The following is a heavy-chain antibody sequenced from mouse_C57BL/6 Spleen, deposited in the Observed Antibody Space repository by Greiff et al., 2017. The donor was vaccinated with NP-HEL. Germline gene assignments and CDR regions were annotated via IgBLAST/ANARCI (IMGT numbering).Heavy chain of an antibody. D-gene: IGHD2-2*01. V-gene: IGHV1-72*01. CDR2: IDPNSGGT. CDR3: ARIYYGYDESMDY. CDR1: VYTFTSYW. Sequence: QVQLQQPGAELVKPGASVKLSCKASVYTFTSYWMHWVKQRPGRGLEWIGRIDPNSGGTKYNEKFKSKATLTVDKPSSTAYMQLSSLTSEDSAVYYCARIYYGYDESMDYWGQGTSVTVSS. J-gene: IGHJ4*01.